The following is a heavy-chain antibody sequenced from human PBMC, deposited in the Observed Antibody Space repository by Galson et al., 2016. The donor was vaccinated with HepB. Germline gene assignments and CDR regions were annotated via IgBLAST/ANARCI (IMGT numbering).Heavy chain of an antibody. CDR3: ARRHYSNHGFDY. V-gene: IGHV4-39*01. Sequence: SETLSLTCTVSGGSISSSSYYWGWIRQPPGKGLEWIGNIYYSGSTYYNPSLRSRVTISVDTSKNQFSLKLSSVTAADTAVYYCARRHYSNHGFDYWGQETLVTVSS. J-gene: IGHJ4*02. D-gene: IGHD4-11*01. CDR2: IYYSGST. CDR1: GGSISSSSYY.